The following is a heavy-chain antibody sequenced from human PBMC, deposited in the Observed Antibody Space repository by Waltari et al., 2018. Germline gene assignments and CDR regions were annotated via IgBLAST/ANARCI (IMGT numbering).Heavy chain of an antibody. CDR2: RNPNSGNT. CDR1: GYPFTRYD. Sequence: QVQLVQSGAEVKKPGASVRVSCKASGYPFTRYDINWVRQATGQGLSGMGWRNPNSGNTGYAQKFQGRVTMTRNTSISTAYMELSSLRSEDTAVYYCARWDCDSSGYYRFCYYYYMDVWGKGTTVTVSS. V-gene: IGHV1-8*01. J-gene: IGHJ6*03. D-gene: IGHD3-22*01. CDR3: ARWDCDSSGYYRFCYYYYMDV.